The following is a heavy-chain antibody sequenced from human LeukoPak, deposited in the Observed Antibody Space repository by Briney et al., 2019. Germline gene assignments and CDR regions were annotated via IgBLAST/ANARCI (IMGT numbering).Heavy chain of an antibody. CDR3: ARHVLWVGYCSGGSCYFDY. D-gene: IGHD2-15*01. V-gene: IGHV4-39*01. CDR1: GGSISSSSYY. J-gene: IGHJ4*02. Sequence: ASETLSLTCTVSGGSISSSSYYWGWIRQPPEKGLEWIGSIYYSGSTYYNPSLKSRVTISVDTSKNQFSLKLSSVTAADTAVYYCARHVLWVGYCSGGSCYFDYWGQGTLVTVSS. CDR2: IYYSGST.